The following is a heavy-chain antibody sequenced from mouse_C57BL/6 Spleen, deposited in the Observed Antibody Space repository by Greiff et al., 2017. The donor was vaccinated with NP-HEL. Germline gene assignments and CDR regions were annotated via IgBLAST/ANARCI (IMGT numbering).Heavy chain of an antibody. V-gene: IGHV2-2*01. Sequence: VMLVESGPGLVQPSQSLSITCTVSGFSLTSYGVHWVRQSPGKGLEWLGVIWSGGSTDYNAAFISRMSTSKDNSQSQLFIKMNTLQADDTAIYYCASFYDYPAWFACWGPGTLVTVSA. J-gene: IGHJ3*01. CDR1: GFSLTSYG. D-gene: IGHD2-4*01. CDR3: ASFYDYPAWFAC. CDR2: IWSGGST.